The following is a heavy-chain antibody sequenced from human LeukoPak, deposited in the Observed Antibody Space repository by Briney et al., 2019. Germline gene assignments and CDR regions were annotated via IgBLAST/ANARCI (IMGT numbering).Heavy chain of an antibody. Sequence: ASVKVSCKVSGYTLTELSMQWVRQAPGKGLEWMGGFDPEDGETIYAQKFQGRVTMTEDTSTDTAYMELSSLRSEDTAVYYCATDLIWSAQLSGSTTGGFDYWGQGTLVTVSS. D-gene: IGHD1-26*01. CDR1: GYTLTELS. J-gene: IGHJ4*02. CDR2: FDPEDGET. CDR3: ATDLIWSAQLSGSTTGGFDY. V-gene: IGHV1-24*01.